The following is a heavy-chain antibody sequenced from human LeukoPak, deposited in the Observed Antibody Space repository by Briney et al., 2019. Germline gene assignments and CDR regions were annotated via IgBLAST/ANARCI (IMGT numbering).Heavy chain of an antibody. CDR1: GGSISSGGYY. Sequence: PSETLSLTCAVSGGSISSGGYYWSWLRQHPGKGLEWIGYIYYSGSTYYNPSLKSRVTISVDTSKNQFSLKLSSVTAADTAVYYCARDRPGEASPTYYFDYWGQGTLVTVSS. D-gene: IGHD3-16*01. CDR2: IYYSGST. CDR3: ARDRPGEASPTYYFDY. V-gene: IGHV4-31*11. J-gene: IGHJ4*02.